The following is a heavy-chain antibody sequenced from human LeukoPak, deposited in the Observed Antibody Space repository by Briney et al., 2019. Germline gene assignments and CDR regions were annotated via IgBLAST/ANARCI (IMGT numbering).Heavy chain of an antibody. CDR3: ARLLRSGYPIYYFDY. J-gene: IGHJ4*02. D-gene: IGHD3-22*01. V-gene: IGHV1-18*01. Sequence: ASVKVSCKASGYTFTSYGISWVRQAPGQGLEWMGWISAYNGYTNYAQKLQGRVTMTTDTSTSTAYMELRSLRSDDTAVYYCARLLRSGYPIYYFDYWGQGTLVTVSS. CDR1: GYTFTSYG. CDR2: ISAYNGYT.